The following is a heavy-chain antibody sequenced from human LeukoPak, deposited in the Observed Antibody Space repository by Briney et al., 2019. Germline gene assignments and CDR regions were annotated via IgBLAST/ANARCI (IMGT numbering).Heavy chain of an antibody. CDR3: ARHRNEYDYGDYQVIDY. Sequence: ETLSLTCTVSGGSISSSSYYWGWIRQPPGKGLEWIGSIYYSGSTYYNPSLESRVTISVDTSKNQFSLKLSSVTAADTAVYYCARHRNEYDYGDYQVIDYWGQGTLVTVSS. CDR2: IYYSGST. D-gene: IGHD4-17*01. J-gene: IGHJ4*02. CDR1: GGSISSSSYY. V-gene: IGHV4-39*01.